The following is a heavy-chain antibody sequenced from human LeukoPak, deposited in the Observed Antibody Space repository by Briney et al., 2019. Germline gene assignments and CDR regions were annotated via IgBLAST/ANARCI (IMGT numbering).Heavy chain of an antibody. CDR1: GGSFSGYY. CDR3: CRGLRQPRHYYYYINV. Sequence: SETLSLTCAVSGGSFSGYYWSWIRQPPAKGLEWIGEINHSGSTNYNPSLTSRVTISVDTSTNKFSPTLSSFTAADTAVFYSCRGLRQPRHYYYYINVWRKATTVTVSS. V-gene: IGHV4-34*03. J-gene: IGHJ6*03. CDR2: INHSGST. D-gene: IGHD1-14*01.